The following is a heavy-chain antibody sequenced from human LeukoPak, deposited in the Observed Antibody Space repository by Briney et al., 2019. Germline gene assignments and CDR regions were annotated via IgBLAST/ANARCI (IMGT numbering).Heavy chain of an antibody. CDR2: SSSSGTNI. D-gene: IGHD6-13*01. CDR3: ARGSSSSWYSGSDYYYMDV. V-gene: IGHV3-11*04. CDR1: GFTFSDYY. J-gene: IGHJ6*03. Sequence: GGSLRLSCAASGFTFSDYYMSWIRQAPGKGLEWVSYSSSSGTNIYYADSVKGRFTISRDNAKNSLYLQMNSLRAEDTAVYYCARGSSSSWYSGSDYYYMDVWGKGTTVTVSS.